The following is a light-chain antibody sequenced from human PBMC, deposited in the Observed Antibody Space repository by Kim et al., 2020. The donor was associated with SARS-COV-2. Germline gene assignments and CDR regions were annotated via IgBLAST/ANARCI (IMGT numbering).Light chain of an antibody. V-gene: IGKV3-11*01. CDR3: QQRSKWPWT. Sequence: EIVLTQSPATLSLSPGERATLSCSASQSVSSYLAWYQQIPGQAPRLLIFDASTRATGVPARFTGSGSGTDFSLTISSLEPEDFAVYYCQQRSKWPWTFGQGTKVDIK. J-gene: IGKJ1*01. CDR1: QSVSSY. CDR2: DAS.